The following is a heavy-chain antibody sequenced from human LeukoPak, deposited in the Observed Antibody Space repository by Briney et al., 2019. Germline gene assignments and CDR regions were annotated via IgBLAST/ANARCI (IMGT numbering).Heavy chain of an antibody. V-gene: IGHV4-34*01. D-gene: IGHD3-3*01. CDR2: INHSGSN. J-gene: IGHJ6*03. CDR3: ARFGSYYYYYYMDV. Sequence: SETLSLTCAVYGGSFSGYYWSWIRQPPGKGLEWIGEINHSGSNNYNPSLKSRVTISVDTSKNQFSLKMSSVTAADTAVYYCARFGSYYYYYYMDVWGKGTTVTVSS. CDR1: GGSFSGYY.